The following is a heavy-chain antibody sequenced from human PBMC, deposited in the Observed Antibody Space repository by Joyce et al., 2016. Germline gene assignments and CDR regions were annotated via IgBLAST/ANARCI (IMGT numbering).Heavy chain of an antibody. CDR3: ARVPGFH. CDR1: GFTVSNNY. V-gene: IGHV3-53*01. J-gene: IGHJ4*02. CDR2: IYSGGDT. Sequence: EVQLVESGGGLIQPGGSRGLSCAASGFTVSNNYMNWVRQAPGKGLEWVSFIYSGGDTYYADSVKGRFTISRDKNTLYLQMNSLRVEDTAVYYCARVPGFHWGQGTLVTVSS.